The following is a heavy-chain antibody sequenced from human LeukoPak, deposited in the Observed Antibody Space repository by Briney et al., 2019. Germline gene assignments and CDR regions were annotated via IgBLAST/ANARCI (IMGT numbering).Heavy chain of an antibody. Sequence: SETLSLTCTVSGGSISSYYWSWIRQPPGKGLEWIGYIYYSGSTNYNPSLKSRVTISVDTSKNQFSLKLSSVTAADTAVYYCARKDGYSLPSDYWGQGILVTVSS. CDR3: ARKDGYSLPSDY. CDR1: GGSISSYY. CDR2: IYYSGST. V-gene: IGHV4-59*08. J-gene: IGHJ4*02. D-gene: IGHD5-24*01.